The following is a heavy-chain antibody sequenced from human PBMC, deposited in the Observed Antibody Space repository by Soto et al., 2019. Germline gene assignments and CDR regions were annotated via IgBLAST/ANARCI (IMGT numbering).Heavy chain of an antibody. CDR2: MNPNSGNT. CDR3: ATRIAARLYYYYGMDV. J-gene: IGHJ6*02. CDR1: GYTFTSYD. D-gene: IGHD6-6*01. Sequence: ASVKVSCKASGYTFTSYDINWVRQATGQGLEWMGWMNPNSGNTGYAQKFQGRVTMTRNTSISTAYMELSSLRSEDTAVYYCATRIAARLYYYYGMDVWVQGTTVTVSS. V-gene: IGHV1-8*01.